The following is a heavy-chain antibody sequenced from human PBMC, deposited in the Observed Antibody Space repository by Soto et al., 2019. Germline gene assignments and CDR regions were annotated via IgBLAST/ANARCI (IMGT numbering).Heavy chain of an antibody. CDR3: AKVPAQELITLIVVALYYYGMDV. CDR1: GFTFNNYA. D-gene: IGHD3-22*01. V-gene: IGHV3-23*01. CDR2: ISASGGST. J-gene: IGHJ6*02. Sequence: PGGSLRLSCAASGFTFNNYAMSWVRQAPGKGLEWVSSISASGGSTYYADSVKGRFTISRDNSKNTLYLQMNSLRAEDTAVYYCAKVPAQELITLIVVALYYYGMDVWGQGTTVTVSS.